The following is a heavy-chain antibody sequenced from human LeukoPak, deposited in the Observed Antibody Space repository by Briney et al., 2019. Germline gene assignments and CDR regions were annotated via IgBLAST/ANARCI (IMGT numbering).Heavy chain of an antibody. CDR3: ASRGVYGDSQYYFDY. J-gene: IGHJ4*02. Sequence: SVKVSCKASGYTFTGYYMHWVRQAPGQGLEWMGGIIPIFGTANYAQKFQGRVTITADKSTSTAYMELSSLRSEDTAVYYCASRGVYGDSQYYFDYWGQGTLVTVSS. V-gene: IGHV1-69*06. CDR2: IIPIFGTA. CDR1: GYTFTGYY. D-gene: IGHD4-17*01.